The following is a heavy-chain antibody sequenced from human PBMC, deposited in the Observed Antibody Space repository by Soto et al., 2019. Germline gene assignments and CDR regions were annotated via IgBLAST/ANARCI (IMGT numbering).Heavy chain of an antibody. CDR1: GFTFSSYA. CDR2: ISGSGGST. J-gene: IGHJ6*02. CDR3: AKARRAGIAAPISDYYYYGMDV. D-gene: IGHD6-13*01. Sequence: GGSLRLSCAASGFTFSSYAMSWVRQAPGKGLEWVSAISGSGGSTYYADSVKGRFTISRDNSKNTLYLQMNSLRAEDTAVYYCAKARRAGIAAPISDYYYYGMDVWGQGTTVTVSS. V-gene: IGHV3-23*01.